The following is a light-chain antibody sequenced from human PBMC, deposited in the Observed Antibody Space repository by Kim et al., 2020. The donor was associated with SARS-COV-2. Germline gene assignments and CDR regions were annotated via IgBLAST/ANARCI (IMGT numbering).Light chain of an antibody. CDR1: SSNIGAGYD. CDR3: QSYDSSLSVWV. V-gene: IGLV1-40*01. Sequence: QYVLTQPPSVSGAPGQRVTISCTGSSSNIGAGYDVHWYQQLPGTAPKLLIYGNSNRPSGVPDRFSGSKSGTSASLAITGLQAEDEADYYCQSYDSSLSVWVFGGGTQLTVL. J-gene: IGLJ3*02. CDR2: GNS.